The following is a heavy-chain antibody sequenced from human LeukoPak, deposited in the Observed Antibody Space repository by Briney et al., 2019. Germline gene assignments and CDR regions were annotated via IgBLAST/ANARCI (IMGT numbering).Heavy chain of an antibody. CDR3: ARVAVGRYDFDY. CDR2: IYSGGST. D-gene: IGHD1-26*01. V-gene: IGHV3-66*01. CDR1: GFTVSSNY. J-gene: IGHJ4*02. Sequence: GGSLRLSCAASGFTVSSNYMSWVRQAPGKGLEWVSVIYSGGSTYYADSVKGRFTISRDNAKNTLYLQMNSLRVEDTAVYYCARVAVGRYDFDYRGQGTLVTVSS.